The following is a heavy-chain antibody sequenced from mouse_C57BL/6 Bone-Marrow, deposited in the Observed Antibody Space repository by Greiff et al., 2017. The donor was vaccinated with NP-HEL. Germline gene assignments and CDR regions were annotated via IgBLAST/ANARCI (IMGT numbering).Heavy chain of an antibody. CDR2: IRSKSSNYAT. J-gene: IGHJ2*01. V-gene: IGHV10-3*01. D-gene: IGHD2-2*01. CDR1: GFTFNTYA. Sequence: EVMLVESGGGLVQPKGSLKLSCAASGFTFNTYAMHWVRQAPGKGLEWVARIRSKSSNYATYYADSVKDRFTISRDDSQSMLYLQRNNLKTDDTSMYDCVSMVTTPYFDYWGQGTTLTVSS. CDR3: VSMVTTPYFDY.